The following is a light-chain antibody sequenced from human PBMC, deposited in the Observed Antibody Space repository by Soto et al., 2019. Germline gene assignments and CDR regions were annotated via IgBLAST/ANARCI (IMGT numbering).Light chain of an antibody. Sequence: QPARALPGSGCTSPRQTITISCTRTSGDVSGYIYVSWYQQHPGKGPKLMIYEVSNRPSGVSNRFSGSKSGNTATLTISRLQAEDEADYYCSSYTSTTTRVFGTGTKVAVL. CDR2: EVS. CDR1: SGDVSGYIY. V-gene: IGLV2-14*03. J-gene: IGLJ1*01. CDR3: SSYTSTTTRV.